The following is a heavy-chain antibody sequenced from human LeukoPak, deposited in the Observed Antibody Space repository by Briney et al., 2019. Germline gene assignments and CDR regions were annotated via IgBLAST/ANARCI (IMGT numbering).Heavy chain of an antibody. Sequence: SETLSLTCTVSGGSITTYYWSWIRQPPGKGLEWIGHIYYSGSTNYNPSLKSRVTISVDTSKNQFSLKLSSVTAADTAVYYCARRKGSTLSHDYWGQGTLVTVSS. CDR1: GGSITTYY. J-gene: IGHJ4*02. CDR2: IYYSGST. CDR3: ARRKGSTLSHDY. V-gene: IGHV4-59*08.